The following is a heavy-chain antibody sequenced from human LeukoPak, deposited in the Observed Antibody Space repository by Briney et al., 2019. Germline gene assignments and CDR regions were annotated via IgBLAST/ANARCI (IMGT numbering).Heavy chain of an antibody. CDR3: AKGREVLPDNWLDP. Sequence: GGSLRLSCAASGFTFSSYGMHWVRQAPGKGLEWVAVISYDGSNKYYADSVKGRFTISRDNSKNTLYLQMNSLRAEDTAVYYCAKGREVLPDNWLDPWGQGTLVIVSS. CDR1: GFTFSSYG. V-gene: IGHV3-30*18. CDR2: ISYDGSNK. D-gene: IGHD1-26*01. J-gene: IGHJ5*02.